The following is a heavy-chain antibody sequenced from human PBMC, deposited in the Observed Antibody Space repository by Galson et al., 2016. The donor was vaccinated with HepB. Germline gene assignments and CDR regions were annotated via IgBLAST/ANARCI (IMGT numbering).Heavy chain of an antibody. Sequence: SLRLSCAGSGFIFSSFAMHWVRQAPGKRLQYVSAISGNGAGTYYADSVEGRCSISRDNSNNKLYLQLSSLRVEDTAVYYCVKGIPYSSSEYYYYGTDVWGQGTTVTVSS. D-gene: IGHD6-6*01. CDR3: VKGIPYSSSEYYYYGTDV. CDR1: GFIFSSFA. CDR2: ISGNGAGT. J-gene: IGHJ6*02. V-gene: IGHV3-64D*06.